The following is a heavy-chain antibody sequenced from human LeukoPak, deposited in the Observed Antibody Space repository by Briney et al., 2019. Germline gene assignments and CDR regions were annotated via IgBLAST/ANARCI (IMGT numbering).Heavy chain of an antibody. CDR3: ARQSSNWYYFDY. V-gene: IGHV5-51*01. CDR1: GYSFTSYW. Sequence: GESLKISCKGSGYSFTSYWIGWVRQMPGKGLEWMGIIYPGDSDSRYSPSFPGQVTISADTSISTAYLQWSSLKASDTAMYYCARQSSNWYYFDYWGQGTLVTVSS. CDR2: IYPGDSDS. D-gene: IGHD6-13*01. J-gene: IGHJ4*02.